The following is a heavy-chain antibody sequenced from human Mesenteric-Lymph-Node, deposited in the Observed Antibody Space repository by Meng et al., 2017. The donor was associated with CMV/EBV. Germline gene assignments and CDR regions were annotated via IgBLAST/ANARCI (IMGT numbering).Heavy chain of an antibody. D-gene: IGHD3-3*01. CDR1: GYTFSSFD. Sequence: ASVKVSCKASGYTFSSFDINWVRQATGQGLEWMGRMNPNSGNTGYAQKFQGRVTMTRNTAISTAYMELSSLRYEDTAVYYCARFRHTVFGVVTYGMDVWGQGTTVTVSS. J-gene: IGHJ6*02. V-gene: IGHV1-8*01. CDR3: ARFRHTVFGVVTYGMDV. CDR2: MNPNSGNT.